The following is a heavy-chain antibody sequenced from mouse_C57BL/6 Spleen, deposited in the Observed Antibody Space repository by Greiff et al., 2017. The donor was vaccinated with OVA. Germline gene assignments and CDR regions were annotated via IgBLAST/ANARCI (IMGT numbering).Heavy chain of an antibody. CDR3: AKGLYYYGSEDFDY. Sequence: LVESGPELVKPGASVKISCKASGYAFSSSWMNWVKQRPGKGLEWIGRIYPGDGDTNYNGKFKGKATLTADKSSSTAYMQLSSLTSEDSAVYFCAKGLYYYGSEDFDYWGQGTTLTVSS. J-gene: IGHJ2*01. CDR2: IYPGDGDT. V-gene: IGHV1-82*01. CDR1: GYAFSSSW. D-gene: IGHD1-1*01.